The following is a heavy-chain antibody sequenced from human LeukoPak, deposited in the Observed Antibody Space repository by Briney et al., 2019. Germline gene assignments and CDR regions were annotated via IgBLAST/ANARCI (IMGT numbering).Heavy chain of an antibody. CDR1: GFTFSNYG. Sequence: GGSQRLPCTASGFTFSNYGMHWVGQPPGKGLEWVAFILYDGTNNNYAESVKGRFTISRDDFKNTVFLKMDSLRTEETAVYFCARTYFGDLLGWFDPWGQGTLVTVSS. CDR2: ILYDGTNN. D-gene: IGHD3-10*01. J-gene: IGHJ5*02. V-gene: IGHV3-30*02. CDR3: ARTYFGDLLGWFDP.